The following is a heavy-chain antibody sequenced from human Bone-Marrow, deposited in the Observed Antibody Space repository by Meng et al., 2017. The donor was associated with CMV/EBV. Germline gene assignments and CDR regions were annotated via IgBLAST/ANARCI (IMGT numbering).Heavy chain of an antibody. CDR2: ISGSGGST. CDR1: GFTFSSYA. J-gene: IGHJ4*02. Sequence: GESLKISCAASGFTFSSYAMSWVRQAPGKGLEWVSAISGSGGSTYYADSVKGRFTISRDNSKNTLYLQMNSLRAEDTAVYYCAKWDLYYGGYTEDAYWGQGTLVTVSS. D-gene: IGHD5-12*01. CDR3: AKWDLYYGGYTEDAY. V-gene: IGHV3-23*01.